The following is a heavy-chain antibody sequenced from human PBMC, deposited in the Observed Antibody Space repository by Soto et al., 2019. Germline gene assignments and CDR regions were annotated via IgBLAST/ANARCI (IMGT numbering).Heavy chain of an antibody. D-gene: IGHD6-19*01. V-gene: IGHV3-30*18. J-gene: IGHJ4*02. CDR2: ISYDGSNK. Sequence: PGGSLRLSCAASGFTFSSYGMHWVRQAPGKGLEWVAVISYDGSNKYYADSVKGRFTISRDNSKNTLYLQMNSLRAEDTAVYYCAKDGGYSSGWIPFDYWGQGTLVTVSS. CDR1: GFTFSSYG. CDR3: AKDGGYSSGWIPFDY.